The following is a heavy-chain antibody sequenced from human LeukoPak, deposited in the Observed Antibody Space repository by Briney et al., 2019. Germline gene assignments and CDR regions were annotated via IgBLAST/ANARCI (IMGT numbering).Heavy chain of an antibody. J-gene: IGHJ4*02. CDR2: ISASGTT. Sequence: SETLSLTCTVSGGSISPYYWTWIRQSPGKGLEWIGYISASGTTDYNPSLKGRVTMSVDTSKSQFSLHLNSVTAADTAVFYCARRSTLFYFEHWGQGSRVTVSS. D-gene: IGHD6-6*01. CDR3: ARRSTLFYFEH. V-gene: IGHV4-4*09. CDR1: GGSISPYY.